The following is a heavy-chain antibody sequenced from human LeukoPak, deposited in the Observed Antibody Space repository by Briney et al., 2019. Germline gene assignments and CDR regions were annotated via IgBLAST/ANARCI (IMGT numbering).Heavy chain of an antibody. CDR1: GFTFSIYA. J-gene: IGHJ4*02. V-gene: IGHV3-23*01. CDR2: ITATGDTA. CDR3: AGDRNSDWYSPLDY. D-gene: IGHD6-19*01. Sequence: GGSLRLSCAASGFTFSIYAMSWVRQAPGKGLEWVAIITATGDTAYYADSVKGRFTISRDNSRNTVYMQMDSLRAEDTAIYYCAGDRNSDWYSPLDYWGQGSQVTVSP.